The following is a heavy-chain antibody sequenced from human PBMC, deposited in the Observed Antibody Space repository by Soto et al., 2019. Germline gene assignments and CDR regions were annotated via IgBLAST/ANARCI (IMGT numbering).Heavy chain of an antibody. CDR1: GFTFIDYY. CDR3: SRDPRLVDY. V-gene: IGHV3-11*01. D-gene: IGHD1-26*01. Sequence: WGSLRLSCVASGFTFIDYYMTLIRQAPGKGPEWISYINGGGDVIAYADSVKGRFTISRDNARRSVYLQMNSLTVDDTAVYYCSRDPRLVDYWGQGTLVTVSS. J-gene: IGHJ4*02. CDR2: INGGGDVI.